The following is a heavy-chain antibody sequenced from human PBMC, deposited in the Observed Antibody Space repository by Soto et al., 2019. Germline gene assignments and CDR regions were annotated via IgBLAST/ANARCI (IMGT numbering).Heavy chain of an antibody. CDR2: IYYSGST. CDR3: ARDRSYSSSWSQVDYFDC. CDR1: GGSISSYY. V-gene: IGHV4-59*01. D-gene: IGHD6-13*01. Sequence: SETLSLTCTVSGGSISSYYWSWIRQPPGKGLEWIGYIYYSGSTNYNPSLKSRVTISVDTSKNQFSLKLSSVTAADTAVYYCARDRSYSSSWSQVDYFDCWGQGTLVTVSS. J-gene: IGHJ4*02.